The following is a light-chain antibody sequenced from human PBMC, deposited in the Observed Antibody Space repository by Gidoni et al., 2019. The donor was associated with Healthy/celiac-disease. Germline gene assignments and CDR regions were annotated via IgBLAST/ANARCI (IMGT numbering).Light chain of an antibody. J-gene: IGKJ1*01. V-gene: IGKV1-6*01. CDR2: AAS. Sequence: ALQMTQSPSSLSASVGDRVTITCRASQGIRNDLGWYQQKPGKAPKLLIYAASSLQSGVPSRFSGSGSGTDFTLTISSLQPEDFATYYCRQDYNYPWTFXQXTKVEIK. CDR3: RQDYNYPWT. CDR1: QGIRND.